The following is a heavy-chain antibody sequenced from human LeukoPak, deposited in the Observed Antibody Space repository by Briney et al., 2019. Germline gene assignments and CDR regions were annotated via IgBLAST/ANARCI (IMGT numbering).Heavy chain of an antibody. Sequence: SETLSLTCAVYGGSFSGYYWSWIRQPPGEGLEWIGEINHSGSTNYNPSLKSRVTISVDTSKNQFSLKLSSVTAADTAVYYCARVWFGENRYYYYYMDVWGKGTTVTVSS. J-gene: IGHJ6*03. CDR2: INHSGST. V-gene: IGHV4-34*01. CDR3: ARVWFGENRYYYYYMDV. CDR1: GGSFSGYY. D-gene: IGHD3-10*01.